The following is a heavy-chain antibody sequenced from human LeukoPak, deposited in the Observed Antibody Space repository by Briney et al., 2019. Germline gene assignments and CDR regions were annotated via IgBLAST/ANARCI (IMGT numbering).Heavy chain of an antibody. CDR1: GYGFTSYW. D-gene: IGHD1-26*01. J-gene: IGHJ5*02. V-gene: IGHV5-51*01. CDR3: ARALPIRSQPFDP. CDR2: IYPGDSDT. Sequence: GESLKISCKGSGYGFTSYWIGWVRQMPGKGLEWMGIIYPGDSDTRYSPSFQGQVTISADKSISTAYLQWSSLKASDTAMYYCARALPIRSQPFDPWGQGTLVTVSS.